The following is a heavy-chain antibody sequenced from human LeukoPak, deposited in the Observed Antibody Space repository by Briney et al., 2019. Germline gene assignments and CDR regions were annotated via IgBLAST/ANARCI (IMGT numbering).Heavy chain of an antibody. V-gene: IGHV1-18*01. CDR1: GYTFIRNG. J-gene: IGHJ4*02. CDR2: ISPYNENR. D-gene: IGHD6-19*01. CDR3: ARWRRGGWSLDY. Sequence: VASVKVSCKASGYTFIRNGISWVRQAPGQGLEWMGWISPYNENRKYLQKLQGRVTLSTDTSTSTAYMELRSLTSDDTAVYFCARWRRGGWSLDYWGQGTLVTVSS.